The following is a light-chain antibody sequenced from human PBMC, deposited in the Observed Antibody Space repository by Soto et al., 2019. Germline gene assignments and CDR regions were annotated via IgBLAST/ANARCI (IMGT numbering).Light chain of an antibody. V-gene: IGLV2-14*01. CDR3: SSYTSNSTLYV. J-gene: IGLJ1*01. CDR1: SRDVGGYNY. Sequence: QCVLAQPSSVSGFPGQAVIISCPGTSRDVGGYNYVSWYQQHPGKAPKLMINDVSTRPSGVPNRFSGSKTGNTASLTISELQAEDEDDYYCSSYTSNSTLYVFGTGTKVTVL. CDR2: DVS.